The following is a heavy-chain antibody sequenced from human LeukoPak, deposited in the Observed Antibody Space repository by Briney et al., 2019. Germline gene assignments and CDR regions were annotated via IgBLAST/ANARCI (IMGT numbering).Heavy chain of an antibody. Sequence: GGSLRLSCAASGFTFSSYALSWVHQAPGKGLEWVSAISDSGGSTYYADSVKGRFTISRDNSKNTLYLQMNSLRAEDTAVYYCATYDSWSGYGVGYWGQGTLVTVSP. J-gene: IGHJ4*02. CDR3: ATYDSWSGYGVGY. D-gene: IGHD3-3*01. CDR2: ISDSGGST. V-gene: IGHV3-23*01. CDR1: GFTFSSYA.